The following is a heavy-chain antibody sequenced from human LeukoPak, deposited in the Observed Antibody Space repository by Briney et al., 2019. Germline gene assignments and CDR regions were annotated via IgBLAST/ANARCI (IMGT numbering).Heavy chain of an antibody. CDR3: ARDGTTGGDN. CDR1: GYSFTSYG. J-gene: IGHJ4*02. Sequence: ASLRVSCKAFGYSFTSYGIGWVRQAPGQGLEWLGWISAYSGVTNYAQRFQGRLTMTTDTSTSTAYMELRSLRSDDTAVYYCARDGTTGGDNWGQGTLVTVSS. CDR2: ISAYSGVT. V-gene: IGHV1-18*01. D-gene: IGHD1-14*01.